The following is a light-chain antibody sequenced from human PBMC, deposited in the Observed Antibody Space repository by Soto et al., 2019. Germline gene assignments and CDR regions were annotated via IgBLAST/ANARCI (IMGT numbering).Light chain of an antibody. CDR1: QSVSSSY. J-gene: IGKJ4*01. CDR3: QQYGSSPLT. CDR2: GAS. Sequence: EIVLTQSPGTLSLSPGEIATLSCRASQSVSSSYLAWYQQKPGQAPRLLIYGASSRATGIPDRFSRSGSGTDFTLTISRLEPEDFALYYCQQYGSSPLTFGGGTKVEIK. V-gene: IGKV3-20*01.